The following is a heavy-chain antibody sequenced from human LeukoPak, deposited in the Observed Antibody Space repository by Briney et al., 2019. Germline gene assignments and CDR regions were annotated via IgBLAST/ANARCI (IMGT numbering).Heavy chain of an antibody. CDR2: INHSGST. CDR1: GGSFSGYY. CDR3: AREVGSIGVGATTYFDY. J-gene: IGHJ4*02. V-gene: IGHV4-34*01. Sequence: SETLSLTCAVYGGSFSGYYWSWIRQPPGKGLEWIGEINHSGSTNYNPSLKSRVTISVDTSKNQFSLKLSSVTAADTAVYYCAREVGSIGVGATTYFDYWGQGTLVTVSS. D-gene: IGHD1-26*01.